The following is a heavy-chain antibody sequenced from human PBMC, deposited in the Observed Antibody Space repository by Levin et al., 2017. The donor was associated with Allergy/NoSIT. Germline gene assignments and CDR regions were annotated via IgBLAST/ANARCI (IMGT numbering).Heavy chain of an antibody. CDR2: ISGSGGST. D-gene: IGHD6-19*01. CDR1: GFTFSSYA. Sequence: SCAASGFTFSSYAMSWVRQAPGKGLEWVSAISGSGGSTYYADSVKGRFTISRDNSKNTLYLQMNSLRAEDTAVYYCAHSGIAVAAPIHWGQGTLVTVSS. V-gene: IGHV3-23*01. CDR3: AHSGIAVAAPIH. J-gene: IGHJ4*02.